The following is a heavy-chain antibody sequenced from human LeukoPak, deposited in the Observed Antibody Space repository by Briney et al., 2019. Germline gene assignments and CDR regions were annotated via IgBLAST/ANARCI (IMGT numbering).Heavy chain of an antibody. CDR3: AKWGASSGWYPGGDYFDY. CDR1: GFTFSSYG. D-gene: IGHD6-19*01. J-gene: IGHJ4*02. CDR2: ISYDGSNK. V-gene: IGHV3-30*18. Sequence: PGGSLRLSCAASGFTFSSYGMHWVRQAPGKGLEWVAVISYDGSNKYYADSVKGRFTISRDNSKNTLYLQMNSLRAEDTAVYYCAKWGASSGWYPGGDYFDYWGQGTLVTVSS.